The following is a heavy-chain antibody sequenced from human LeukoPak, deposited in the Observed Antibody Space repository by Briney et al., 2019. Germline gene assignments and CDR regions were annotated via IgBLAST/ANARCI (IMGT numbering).Heavy chain of an antibody. V-gene: IGHV3-64*01. J-gene: IGHJ4*02. Sequence: PGGSLRLSCAASGFSFSSYWMHWVRQAPGKGLEYVSAISSNGGSTYYANSVKGRFTISRDNSKNTLYLQMGSLRAEDMAVYYCARAFSGWSAFAYWGQGTLVTVSS. CDR2: ISSNGGST. CDR1: GFSFSSYW. CDR3: ARAFSGWSAFAY. D-gene: IGHD6-19*01.